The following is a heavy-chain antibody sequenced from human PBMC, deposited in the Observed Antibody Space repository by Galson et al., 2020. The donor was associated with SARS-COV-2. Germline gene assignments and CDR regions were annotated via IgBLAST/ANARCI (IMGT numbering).Heavy chain of an antibody. CDR3: ARDPAPLYGVIYFYGMDV. CDR2: ISYSGSA. J-gene: IGHJ6*02. Sequence: ETSETLSLTCSVSDGPMSSYYWSWIRQPPGKGLEWIGYISYSGSANYNPSLRSRVTISVDLSKNQFSLKVTSVTAADTAVYYYARDPAPLYGVIYFYGMDVWGRGTTVTVSS. V-gene: IGHV4-59*01. CDR1: DGPMSSYY. D-gene: IGHD4-17*01.